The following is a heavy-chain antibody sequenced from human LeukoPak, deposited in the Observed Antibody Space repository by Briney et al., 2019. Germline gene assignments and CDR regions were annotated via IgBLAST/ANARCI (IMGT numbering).Heavy chain of an antibody. Sequence: PGGSLRLTCAASGFTFSSYAMNWVRQAPGKGLEWVSSISESGGTTDYADSVKGRFTISRDNSKNTLYLQMNSLRAEDTAVYYCARQIRGGYSYGSRVSDYYYYYMDVWGKGTTVTISS. CDR3: ARQIRGGYSYGSRVSDYYYYYMDV. CDR1: GFTFSSYA. V-gene: IGHV3-23*01. D-gene: IGHD5-18*01. J-gene: IGHJ6*03. CDR2: ISESGGTT.